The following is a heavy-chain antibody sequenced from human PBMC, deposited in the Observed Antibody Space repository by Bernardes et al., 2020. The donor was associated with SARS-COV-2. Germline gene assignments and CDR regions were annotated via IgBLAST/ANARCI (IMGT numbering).Heavy chain of an antibody. CDR3: ARGYCSGGSCYHGELGY. CDR1: GFTFSSYS. V-gene: IGHV3-48*01. Sequence: GGSLRLSCAASGFTFSSYSMNWVRQAPGKGLEWVSYISSSSSTIYYADSVKGRFTISRDNAKNSLYLQMNSLRAEDTAVYYCARGYCSGGSCYHGELGYWGQGTLVTVSS. J-gene: IGHJ4*02. D-gene: IGHD2-15*01. CDR2: ISSSSSTI.